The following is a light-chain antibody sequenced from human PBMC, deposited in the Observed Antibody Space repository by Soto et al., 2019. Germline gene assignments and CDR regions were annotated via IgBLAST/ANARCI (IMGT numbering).Light chain of an antibody. CDR1: QSLLHSNGYTY. J-gene: IGKJ5*01. CDR3: IQDLQPPFT. V-gene: IGKV2-28*01. Sequence: DIVMTQSPLSLPVTPGEPASISCRSSQSLLHSNGYTYLDWYLQKPGQSPQLLIYLSSYRASGVPDRFSGRGSGTDFTLKISRVEAEDAGLYYCIQDLQPPFTFGQGTRLEIK. CDR2: LSS.